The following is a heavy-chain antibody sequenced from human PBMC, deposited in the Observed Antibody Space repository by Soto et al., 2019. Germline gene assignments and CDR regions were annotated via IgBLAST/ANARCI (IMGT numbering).Heavy chain of an antibody. CDR3: ARSCSKTGEYYYYYYGMDV. V-gene: IGHV4-39*01. D-gene: IGHD7-27*01. CDR1: GGSISSSSYY. Sequence: PSETLSLTCTVSGGSISSSSYYWGWIRQPPGKWLEWIGSIYYSGSTYYNPSLKSRVTISVDTSKNQFSLKLSSVTAADTAVYYCARSCSKTGEYYYYYYGMDVWGQGTTVT. CDR2: IYYSGST. J-gene: IGHJ6*02.